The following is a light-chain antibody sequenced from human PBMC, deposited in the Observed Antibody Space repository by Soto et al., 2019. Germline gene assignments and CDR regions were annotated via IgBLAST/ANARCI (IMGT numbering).Light chain of an antibody. CDR3: QKYHSAPFT. V-gene: IGKV1-27*01. Sequence: DIQMTQSPSSLSASVGDRVTITCRASQGISIYLAWYQQKPGKVPKLLIYAASTLQSGVPSRFSGSGSGTDFTLTISSLQPEDVATYFCQKYHSAPFTFGPGTKVDIK. CDR1: QGISIY. J-gene: IGKJ3*01. CDR2: AAS.